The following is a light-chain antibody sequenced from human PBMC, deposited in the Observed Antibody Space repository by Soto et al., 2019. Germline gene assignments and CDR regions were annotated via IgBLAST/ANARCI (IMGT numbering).Light chain of an antibody. CDR1: KGISSY. Sequence: DIQLTQSPSFLSASVGDRVTITCRASKGISSYLAWYQQKPGKAPKLLIYAASTLQSGVPSRFSGSGSGTEFTLTIRSLQPEDFATYYCQQPRGTFGPGTKVDIK. V-gene: IGKV1-9*01. CDR3: QQPRGT. J-gene: IGKJ3*01. CDR2: AAS.